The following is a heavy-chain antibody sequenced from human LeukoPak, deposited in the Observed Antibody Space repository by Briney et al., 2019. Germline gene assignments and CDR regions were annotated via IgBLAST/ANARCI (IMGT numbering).Heavy chain of an antibody. V-gene: IGHV1-69*04. CDR1: GCTFSSYA. Sequence: AAVKVSFKASGCTFSSYAISWVRQAPGQGLECMGMIIPILGIANYAQKFQGRVTITADKSTRTAYMELSSLRSEDTAVYYCARECFIGCSYGSGIDYWGQGTLVTVSS. CDR3: ARECFIGCSYGSGIDY. CDR2: IIPILGIA. D-gene: IGHD3-10*01. J-gene: IGHJ4*02.